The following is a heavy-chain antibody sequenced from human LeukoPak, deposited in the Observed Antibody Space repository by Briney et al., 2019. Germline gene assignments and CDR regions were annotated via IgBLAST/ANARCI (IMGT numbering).Heavy chain of an antibody. V-gene: IGHV1-2*02. CDR2: INPNTGGT. CDR1: GSTFSGYY. J-gene: IGHJ3*02. Sequence: ASVKVSCKASGSTFSGYYMHWVRQAPGQGLEWMGWINPNTGGTNYAQNFQGGVTMTTDTSISTVYMQLSSLRSDDTAVFYCAAVYSGTKHDAFDIWGQGTMVTVSS. D-gene: IGHD1-26*01. CDR3: AAVYSGTKHDAFDI.